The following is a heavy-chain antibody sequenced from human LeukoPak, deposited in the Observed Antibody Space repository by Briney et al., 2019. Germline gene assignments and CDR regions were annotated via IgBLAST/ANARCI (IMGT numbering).Heavy chain of an antibody. Sequence: GESLKISCKASGYTFTTFRIGWVRQMPGKGLEWMGIIYPRDSDTRYSPSFQGHVTISADRSISTAYLQWSSLKASDTAIYYCARPSDPGNTYFSTSELDYWGHGTLVTVSS. CDR2: IYPRDSDT. V-gene: IGHV5-51*01. CDR1: GYTFTTFR. CDR3: ARPSDPGNTYFSTSELDY. J-gene: IGHJ4*01. D-gene: IGHD1-14*01.